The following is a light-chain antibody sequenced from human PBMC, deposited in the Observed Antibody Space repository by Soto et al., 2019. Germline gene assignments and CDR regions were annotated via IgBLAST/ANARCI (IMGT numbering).Light chain of an antibody. CDR1: QAFSNL. CDR2: GAS. V-gene: IGKV1-12*01. CDR3: QQATTFPLT. Sequence: DIQMTQSPSSVSASVGDRVIVTCQASQAFSNLLAWYQQKPGKAPKLLIYGASTLQGGVPSRFSGSESGTDFTLTISSVQPEDFATYYCQQATTFPLTFGGGTKVDIK. J-gene: IGKJ4*01.